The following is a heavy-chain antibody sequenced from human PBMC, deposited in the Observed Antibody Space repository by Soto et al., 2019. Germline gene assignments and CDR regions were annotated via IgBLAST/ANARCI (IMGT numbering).Heavy chain of an antibody. CDR3: ARGPYYYDSSAFDP. V-gene: IGHV4-34*01. Sequence: PSETLSLTCAVYGGSFSCYYWIWIRQPPGKGLEWIGEINHSGGTNYNPSLKSRVTISVDTSKNQFSLKLSSVTAADTAVYYCARGPYYYDSSAFDPWGQGTLVTVSS. J-gene: IGHJ5*02. CDR2: INHSGGT. D-gene: IGHD3-22*01. CDR1: GGSFSCYY.